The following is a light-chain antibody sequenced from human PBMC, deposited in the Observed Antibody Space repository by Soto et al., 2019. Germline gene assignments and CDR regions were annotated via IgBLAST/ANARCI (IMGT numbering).Light chain of an antibody. J-gene: IGKJ1*01. Sequence: DIQVTQSPSSLSASVGDRVTITCRASQSITVYLNWYQQKPGKAPELLIYAASSLQSGVPSRFSGSGSGTDFTLNISSLQPEDFATYYCQQSYSTPWTFGQGTKVEIK. V-gene: IGKV1-39*01. CDR3: QQSYSTPWT. CDR1: QSITVY. CDR2: AAS.